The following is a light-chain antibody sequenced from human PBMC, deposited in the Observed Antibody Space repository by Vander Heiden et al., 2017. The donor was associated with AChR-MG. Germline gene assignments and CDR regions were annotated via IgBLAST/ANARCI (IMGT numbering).Light chain of an antibody. V-gene: IGLV1-40*01. CDR3: QSYDNSRSGFYV. Sequence: QSVLTQPPSVSGAPGQSVTISCTWTTSNIGAGYNVHWYQQLPGRAPTLVIEDDVSRPSGVPDRCSGSKSATSASLAITGLQAEDEAEYYCQSYDNSRSGFYVVGTGTKVTVL. J-gene: IGLJ1*01. CDR1: TSNIGAGYN. CDR2: DDV.